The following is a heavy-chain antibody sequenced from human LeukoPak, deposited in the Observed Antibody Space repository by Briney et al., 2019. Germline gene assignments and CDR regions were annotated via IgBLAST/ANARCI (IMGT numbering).Heavy chain of an antibody. CDR2: IWYDGSNK. V-gene: IGHV3-33*06. D-gene: IGHD3-3*01. CDR3: AKMAGITIFGVVPAEYFQH. J-gene: IGHJ1*01. Sequence: PGGSLRLSCAASGFTFSSYGMHWVRQAPGKGLEWVAVIWYDGSNKYYADSVKGRFTISRDNSKNTLYLQMNSLRAEDTAVYYCAKMAGITIFGVVPAEYFQHWGQGTLVTVSS. CDR1: GFTFSSYG.